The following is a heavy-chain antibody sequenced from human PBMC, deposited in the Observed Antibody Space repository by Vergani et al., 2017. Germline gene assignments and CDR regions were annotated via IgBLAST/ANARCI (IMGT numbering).Heavy chain of an antibody. CDR3: ACDYYYMDV. CDR2: ISWNSGSI. CDR1: GFTFDDYA. J-gene: IGHJ6*03. Sequence: EVQLVESGGGLVQPGRSLRLSCAASGFTFDDYAMHWVRQAPGKGLEWVSGISWNSGSIGYADSVKGRFTISRDNAKNSLYLQMNSLRAEDTALYYCACDYYYMDVWGKGTTVTGSS. V-gene: IGHV3-9*01.